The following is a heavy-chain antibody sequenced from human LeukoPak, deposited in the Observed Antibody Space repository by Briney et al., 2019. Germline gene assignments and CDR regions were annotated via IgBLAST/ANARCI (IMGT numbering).Heavy chain of an antibody. CDR2: TYYRSKWYN. D-gene: IGHD6-13*01. J-gene: IGHJ4*02. Sequence: SQTLSLTCAISGDSVSRDTAAWNWVRQSPSRGLEWLGRTYYRSKWYNDYAVSVKSRITINPDTSKNQFSLQLNSVTPDDTAVYYCARDRGGSSWYYFDIWGQGSLVTVSS. V-gene: IGHV6-1*01. CDR1: GDSVSRDTAA. CDR3: ARDRGGSSWYYFDI.